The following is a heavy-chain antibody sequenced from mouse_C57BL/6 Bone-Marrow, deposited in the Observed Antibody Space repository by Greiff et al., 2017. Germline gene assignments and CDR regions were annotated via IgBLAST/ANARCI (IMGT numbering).Heavy chain of an antibody. Sequence: EVQRVESGGGLVQPGGSLKLSCAASGFTFSDYYMYWVRQTPEKRLEWVAYISNGGGSTYYPDTVKGRFTISRDNAKNTLYLQMSRLKSEDTAMYYCARHGNYFDYWGQGTTRTVSS. D-gene: IGHD1-1*02. CDR1: GFTFSDYY. CDR2: ISNGGGST. J-gene: IGHJ2*01. V-gene: IGHV5-12*01. CDR3: ARHGNYFDY.